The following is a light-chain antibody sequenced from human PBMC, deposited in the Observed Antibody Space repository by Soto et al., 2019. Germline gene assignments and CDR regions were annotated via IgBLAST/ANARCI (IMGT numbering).Light chain of an antibody. J-gene: IGKJ4*01. CDR1: HTVRNNY. V-gene: IGKV3-20*01. Sequence: EFVLTQSPGTLSLSPGGRATLSCRASHTVRNNYLAWYQQKPGQAPRLLISDASSRATGIPDRFSGGGSGTDFTLTISRLEPEDFAVYYCQQFSSYPLTFGGGTKVDIK. CDR2: DAS. CDR3: QQFSSYPLT.